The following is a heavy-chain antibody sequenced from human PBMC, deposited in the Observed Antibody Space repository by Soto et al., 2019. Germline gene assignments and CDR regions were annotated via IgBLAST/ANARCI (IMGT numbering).Heavy chain of an antibody. CDR3: AKAGGGFGDFVHH. V-gene: IGHV3-30*18. D-gene: IGHD3-10*01. J-gene: IGHJ4*02. CDR1: GFTFSSYG. Sequence: LRLSFAASGFTFSSYGMHWVRQAPGKGLEWVTGILYDGSDKYYADSVKGRFTISRENSKDKLYLQMNSLRTEDSAVYYCAKAGGGFGDFVHHWGQGTPVTVSS. CDR2: ILYDGSDK.